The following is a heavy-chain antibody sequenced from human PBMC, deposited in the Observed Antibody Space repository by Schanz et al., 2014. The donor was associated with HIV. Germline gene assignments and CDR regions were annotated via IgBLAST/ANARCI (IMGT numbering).Heavy chain of an antibody. CDR1: GFNFNNYA. Sequence: VQLVESGGGVVQPGRSLRLSCAASGFNFNNYAMTWVRQAPGKGLEWVSSISESGGRTYYADSVNGRFAISRDKSKNTLYLQMNSLRVEDTAVYYCAKMARSVAANTNFDYWGQGTLVTVSS. V-gene: IGHV3-23*04. D-gene: IGHD6-19*01. J-gene: IGHJ4*02. CDR3: AKMARSVAANTNFDY. CDR2: ISESGGRT.